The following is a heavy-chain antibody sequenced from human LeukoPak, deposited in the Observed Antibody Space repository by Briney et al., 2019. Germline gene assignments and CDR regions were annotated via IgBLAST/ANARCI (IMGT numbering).Heavy chain of an antibody. V-gene: IGHV1-8*01. D-gene: IGHD3-10*01. J-gene: IGHJ6*02. CDR1: GYTFTSYD. Sequence: GASVKVSCKASGYTFTSYDINWVRQATGQGLEWMGWMNPNSGNTGYAQKFQGRVTMTRNTSISTAYMELSSLRSEDTAVYYCARGSRGITMVRGVILYYYYGMGVWGQGTTVTVSS. CDR2: MNPNSGNT. CDR3: ARGSRGITMVRGVILYYYYGMGV.